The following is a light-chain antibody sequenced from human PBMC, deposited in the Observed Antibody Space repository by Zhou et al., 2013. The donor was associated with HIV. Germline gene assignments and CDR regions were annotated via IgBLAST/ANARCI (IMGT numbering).Light chain of an antibody. V-gene: IGKV1-17*03. CDR1: QDIHNY. J-gene: IGKJ1*01. Sequence: DIQMTQFPSAMSASVGDRVTITCRASQDIHNYLVWLQQKPGKAPKRLIYAASSLQSGVPSRFRGSGSGTEFTLTISSLQPEDFATYYCQKYNSAPRTFGQGTKVEIK. CDR3: QKYNSAPRT. CDR2: AAS.